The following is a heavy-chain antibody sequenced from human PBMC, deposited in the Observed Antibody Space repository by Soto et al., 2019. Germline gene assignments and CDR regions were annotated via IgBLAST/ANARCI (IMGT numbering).Heavy chain of an antibody. CDR3: ARDNNWSYDS. CDR2: IKPDGSRI. V-gene: IGHV3-74*03. CDR1: GFTFSSYW. Sequence: GGSLRLSCAASGFTFSSYWMHWFRQAPGEGLVWVSYIKPDGSRIKDADSVKGRFTISRDNARNTLYLRMNSLRAEDTAVYYCARDNNWSYDSWGRGTLVTVSS. J-gene: IGHJ4*02. D-gene: IGHD1-1*01.